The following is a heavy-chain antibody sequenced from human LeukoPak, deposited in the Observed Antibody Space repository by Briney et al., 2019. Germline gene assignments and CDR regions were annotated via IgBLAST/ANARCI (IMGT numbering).Heavy chain of an antibody. CDR2: IYYSGNT. CDR3: ALAPGAYYYDSSGYGAFDI. CDR1: GGSISSYY. Sequence: SETLSLTCTVSGGSISSYYWSWIRQPPGKGLEWIGYIYYSGNTNYNPSLKSRVTISVDTSKNQFSLKLSSVTAADTAVYYCALAPGAYYYDSSGYGAFDIWGQGTMVTVSS. V-gene: IGHV4-59*01. D-gene: IGHD3-22*01. J-gene: IGHJ3*02.